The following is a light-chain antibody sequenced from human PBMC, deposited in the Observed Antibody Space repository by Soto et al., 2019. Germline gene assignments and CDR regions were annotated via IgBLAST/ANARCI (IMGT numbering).Light chain of an antibody. CDR1: SSDMP. CDR3: CSDAGLM. J-gene: IGLJ3*02. Sequence: QSALTQAASVSGSPGQAITISCTRRSSDMPVSWFQHHTGKAPKLIIYENTGWPSGVSSRFSVSRSGDTSYLTINGLQAEDEADYYCCSDAGLMFGGGTKVTVL. V-gene: IGLV2-23*01. CDR2: ENT.